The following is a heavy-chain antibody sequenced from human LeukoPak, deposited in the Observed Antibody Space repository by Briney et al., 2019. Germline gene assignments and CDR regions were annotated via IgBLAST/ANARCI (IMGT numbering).Heavy chain of an antibody. D-gene: IGHD3-22*01. J-gene: IGHJ5*02. CDR1: GGSISSSSYY. V-gene: IGHV4-39*01. Sequence: SETLSLTCAVSGGSISSSSYYWGWIRQPPGKGLEWIGSIYYSGSTYYNPSLKSRVTISVDTSKNQFSLNLSSVTAADTAVYYCASLDSSTFGWFDPWGQGTLVTVSS. CDR2: IYYSGST. CDR3: ASLDSSTFGWFDP.